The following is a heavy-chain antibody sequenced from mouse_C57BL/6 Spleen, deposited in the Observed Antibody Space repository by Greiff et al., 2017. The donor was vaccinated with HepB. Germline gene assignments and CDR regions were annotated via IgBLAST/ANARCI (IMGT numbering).Heavy chain of an antibody. CDR1: GYTFTSYW. D-gene: IGHD4-1*01. CDR3: ARSGETATDWYFDV. V-gene: IGHV1-69*01. CDR2: LDPYDSYT. J-gene: IGHJ1*03. Sequence: QVQLQQPGAELVMPGASVKLSCKASGYTFTSYWMHWVKQRPGQGLEWIGELDPYDSYTNYNQKFKGKSTLTVDKSSSPAYMQLSSLTSEDSAVYYGARSGETATDWYFDVWGTETTVTVSS.